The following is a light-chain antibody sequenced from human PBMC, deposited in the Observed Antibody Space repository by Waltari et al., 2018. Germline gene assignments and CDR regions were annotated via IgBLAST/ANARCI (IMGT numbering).Light chain of an antibody. V-gene: IGKV4-1*01. Sequence: DIVMPQSPDPLAVSLGERATVNCKSSQSVLYSPNNKNYLAWYQQKPGQPPKLLIYWASTRESGVPDRFSGSGSGTDFTLTISSLQAEDVAVYYCQQYANTPRTFGQGTTVEIK. CDR3: QQYANTPRT. J-gene: IGKJ1*01. CDR2: WAS. CDR1: QSVLYSPNNKNY.